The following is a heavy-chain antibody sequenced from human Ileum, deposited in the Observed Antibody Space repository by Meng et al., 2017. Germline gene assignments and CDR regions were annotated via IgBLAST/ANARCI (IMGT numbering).Heavy chain of an antibody. CDR1: GVSISSAIW. Sequence: QLRLQESGPGLVTPSGTLCSACAVSGVSISSAIWWGWVRQPPGKGLEWIGEIFQSGSTNYNPSLKSRVSISVDKSKNHLSLSLSSVTAADTAVYYCAKAAAYNLDIWGQGALVTVSS. CDR3: AKAAAYNLDI. V-gene: IGHV4-4*02. D-gene: IGHD1-14*01. J-gene: IGHJ4*02. CDR2: IFQSGST.